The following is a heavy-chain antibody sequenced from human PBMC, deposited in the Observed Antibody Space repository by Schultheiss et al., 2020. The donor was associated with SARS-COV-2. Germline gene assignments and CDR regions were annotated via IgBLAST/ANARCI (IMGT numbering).Heavy chain of an antibody. CDR1: GFTFSSYA. J-gene: IGHJ4*02. CDR2: ISYDGSNK. V-gene: IGHV3-30*04. CDR3: ARDELLWFGEPSLGVLDY. Sequence: GESLKISCAASGFTFSSYAMHWVRQAPGKGLEWVAVISYDGSNKYYADSVKGRFTISRDNSKNTLYLQMNSLRAEDTAVYYCARDELLWFGEPSLGVLDYWGQGTLVTVSS. D-gene: IGHD3-10*01.